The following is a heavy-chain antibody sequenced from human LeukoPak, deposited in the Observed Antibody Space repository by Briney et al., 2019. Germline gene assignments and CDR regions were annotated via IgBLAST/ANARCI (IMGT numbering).Heavy chain of an antibody. Sequence: SETLSLTCTVSGDSISSYYWSWIRQPAGKGLEWIGRIYSSGSTNYNPSLKSRVTMSVDTSKSQFSLKLSSVTAADTAVYYCARGQYHLLYWYFDLWGRGTLVTVSS. CDR2: IYSSGST. J-gene: IGHJ2*01. CDR3: ARGQYHLLYWYFDL. D-gene: IGHD2-2*01. CDR1: GDSISSYY. V-gene: IGHV4-4*07.